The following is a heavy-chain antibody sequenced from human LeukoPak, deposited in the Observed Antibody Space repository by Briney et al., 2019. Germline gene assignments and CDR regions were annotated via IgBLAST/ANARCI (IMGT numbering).Heavy chain of an antibody. CDR1: GFTFSSYG. V-gene: IGHV3-30*18. Sequence: PGGPLRLSCAASGFTFSSYGMHWVRQAPGKGLEWVAVISYDGSNKYYADSVKGRFTISRDNSKNTLYLQMNSLRAEDTAVYYCAKRMRAGTSEYFQHWGQGTLVTVSS. J-gene: IGHJ1*01. D-gene: IGHD6-19*01. CDR3: AKRMRAGTSEYFQH. CDR2: ISYDGSNK.